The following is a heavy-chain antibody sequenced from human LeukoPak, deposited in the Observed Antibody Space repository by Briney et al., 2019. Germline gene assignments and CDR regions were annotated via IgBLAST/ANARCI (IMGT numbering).Heavy chain of an antibody. Sequence: GASVKVSCKASGYTFTSYGISWVRQAPGQGLEWMGWISAYNGNTNYAQKLQGRVTMTTDTSTSTAYMELRSLRSDDTAVYYCAKDGTPVGTDWLLPGWFDPWGQGTLVTVSS. V-gene: IGHV1-18*01. CDR3: AKDGTPVGTDWLLPGWFDP. J-gene: IGHJ5*02. CDR1: GYTFTSYG. CDR2: ISAYNGNT. D-gene: IGHD3/OR15-3a*01.